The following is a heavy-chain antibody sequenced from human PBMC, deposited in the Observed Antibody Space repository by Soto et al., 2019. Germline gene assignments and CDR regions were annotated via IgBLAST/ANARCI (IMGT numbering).Heavy chain of an antibody. J-gene: IGHJ4*02. CDR1: GGSISSSSYY. Sequence: QLQLQESGPGLVKPSETLSLTCTVSGGSISSSSYYWGWIRQPPGKGLEWIGSIYYSGSTYYNPSLTSRVTISVDTSKNQFSLKLSSVTAADTAVYYCATLWFGSGDYWGQGTLVTVSS. V-gene: IGHV4-39*01. D-gene: IGHD3-10*01. CDR3: ATLWFGSGDY. CDR2: IYYSGST.